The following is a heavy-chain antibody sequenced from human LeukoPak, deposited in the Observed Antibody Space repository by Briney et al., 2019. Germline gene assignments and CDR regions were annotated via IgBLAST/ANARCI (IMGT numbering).Heavy chain of an antibody. CDR1: GFTFSSYD. V-gene: IGHV3-48*01. CDR3: AREVTAVDY. CDR2: VSGSSSTI. D-gene: IGHD2-21*02. Sequence: VGSLRLSCAASGFTFSSYDMNWVRQAPGKGLEWVSYVSGSSSTIFYADSVKGRFTISRDNAKNSVYLQVNSLRAEDTAVYYCAREVTAVDYWGQGTLVTVSS. J-gene: IGHJ4*02.